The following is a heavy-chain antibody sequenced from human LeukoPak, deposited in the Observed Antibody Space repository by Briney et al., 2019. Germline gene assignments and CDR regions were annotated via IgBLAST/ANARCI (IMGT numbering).Heavy chain of an antibody. V-gene: IGHV4-39*01. CDR1: GGSISSSSYY. J-gene: IGHJ4*02. D-gene: IGHD5-24*01. Sequence: SETLSLTCTASGGSISSSSYYWGWIRQPPGKGLEWIGSIYYSGSTYYNPSLKSRVTISVDTSKNQFSLKLSSVTAADTAVYYCASTRWLQLWLDYWGQGTLVTVSS. CDR3: ASTRWLQLWLDY. CDR2: IYYSGST.